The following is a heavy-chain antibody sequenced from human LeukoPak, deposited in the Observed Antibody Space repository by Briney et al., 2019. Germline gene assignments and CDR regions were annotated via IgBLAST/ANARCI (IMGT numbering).Heavy chain of an antibody. V-gene: IGHV3-7*03. Sequence: GGSLRLSCAASGFTFSSYWMSRVRQAPGKGLEWVANIKQDGSEKYYVDSVKGRFTISRDNAKNSLYLQMNSLRAEDTAVYYCARDQGTRIVVVPAYDYYYGMDVWGKGTTVTVSS. CDR3: ARDQGTRIVVVPAYDYYYGMDV. CDR1: GFTFSSYW. D-gene: IGHD2-2*01. CDR2: IKQDGSEK. J-gene: IGHJ6*04.